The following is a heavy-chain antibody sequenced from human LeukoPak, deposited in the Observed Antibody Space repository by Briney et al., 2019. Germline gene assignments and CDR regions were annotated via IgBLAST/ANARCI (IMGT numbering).Heavy chain of an antibody. V-gene: IGHV1-2*02. CDR2: INPNSGGT. J-gene: IGHJ6*03. Sequence: GASVKVSCKASGYTFTGYYMHWVRQAPGQGLERMGWINPNSGGTNYAQKFQGRVTMTRDTSISTAYMELSRLRSDDTAVYYCARQLRFLEWLPRPHYYYYMDVWGKGTTVTVSS. D-gene: IGHD3-3*01. CDR3: ARQLRFLEWLPRPHYYYYMDV. CDR1: GYTFTGYY.